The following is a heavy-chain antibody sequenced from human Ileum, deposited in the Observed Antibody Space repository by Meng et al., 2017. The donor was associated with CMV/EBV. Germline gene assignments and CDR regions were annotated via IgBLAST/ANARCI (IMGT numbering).Heavy chain of an antibody. J-gene: IGHJ4*02. Sequence: GGSLRLSCAVSGFNFITYEMNWVRQAPGKGLEWVSSITSSGSTSYYAESVRGRFTISRDNAKNSLYLEMKSLRADDTAVYYCARDRVFDYWGQGALVTVSS. CDR3: ARDRVFDY. V-gene: IGHV3-48*03. CDR2: ITSSGSTS. CDR1: GFNFITYE.